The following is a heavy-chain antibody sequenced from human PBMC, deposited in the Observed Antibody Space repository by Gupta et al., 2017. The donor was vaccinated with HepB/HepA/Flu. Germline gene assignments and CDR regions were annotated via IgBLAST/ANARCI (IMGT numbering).Heavy chain of an antibody. CDR2: VDPADGET. D-gene: IGHD4-17*01. J-gene: IGHJ4*02. CDR1: GYSFTDYY. Sequence: EVQVVQSGPDVKKPGASVKISCKFSGYSFTDYYIHWIQQAPGKGLQWMGLVDPADGETHYAEKFQDRVTMSADTSTETAYMQLSGLRSEDTATYYCATWPFTVTHRDFDHWGQGTLVTV. CDR3: ATWPFTVTHRDFDH. V-gene: IGHV1-69-2*01.